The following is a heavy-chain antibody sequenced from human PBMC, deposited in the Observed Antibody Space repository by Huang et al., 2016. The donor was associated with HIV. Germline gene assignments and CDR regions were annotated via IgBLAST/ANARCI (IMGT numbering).Heavy chain of an antibody. CDR1: GGTLSRYG. J-gene: IGHJ1*01. CDR2: IIPVGGAA. V-gene: IGHV1-69*13. D-gene: IGHD1-20*01. Sequence: QVQLVQSGTEVKTPGSSVKVSCKASGGTLSRYGISWVRQAPGQGLEWTGGIIPVGGAANYAQKCQGRLTSTADESTNTAYMELSSLRFGDTAVYYCARTSNWKAEYFRFWGQGTLVTVAS. CDR3: ARTSNWKAEYFRF.